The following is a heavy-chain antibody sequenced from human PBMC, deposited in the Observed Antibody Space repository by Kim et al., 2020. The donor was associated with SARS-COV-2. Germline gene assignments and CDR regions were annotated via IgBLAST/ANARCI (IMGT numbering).Heavy chain of an antibody. J-gene: IGHJ6*02. CDR3: ARGRSAYYYGSGRPYGMDV. Sequence: SRVTISVDTSKNQFSLKLSSVTAADTAVYYCARGRSAYYYGSGRPYGMDVWGQGTTVTVSS. V-gene: IGHV4-34*01. D-gene: IGHD3-10*01.